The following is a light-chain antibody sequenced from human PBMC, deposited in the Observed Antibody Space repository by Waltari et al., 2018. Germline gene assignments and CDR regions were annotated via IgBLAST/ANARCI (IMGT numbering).Light chain of an antibody. J-gene: IGKJ3*01. CDR3: QHRGHWPPDAT. V-gene: IGKV3-11*01. Sequence: EIVLTQSPATLSLSPGERATLSCRASQSVRSSLAWYQQKPGQSPRLLIYAASNSAPGIPAGFSGSGSGTDFTLTISSLEPEDFAVYYCQHRGHWPPDATFGPGTKVDIK. CDR1: QSVRSS. CDR2: AAS.